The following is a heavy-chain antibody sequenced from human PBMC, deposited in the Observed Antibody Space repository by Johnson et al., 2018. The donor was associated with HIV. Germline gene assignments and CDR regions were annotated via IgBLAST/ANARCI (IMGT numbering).Heavy chain of an antibody. J-gene: IGHJ3*02. V-gene: IGHV3-7*05. CDR2: IKQDGSEK. Sequence: VQLVESGGGVVQPGRSLRLSCAASGLTFSSYWMSWVRKAPGKGLEWVANIKQDGSEKYYVDSVKGRFTISRDNAKNSLYLQMNSLRAEDRAVYYCARDRKYQLLLKWSSADAFDIWGQGTMVTVSS. CDR1: GLTFSSYW. CDR3: ARDRKYQLLLKWSSADAFDI. D-gene: IGHD2-2*01.